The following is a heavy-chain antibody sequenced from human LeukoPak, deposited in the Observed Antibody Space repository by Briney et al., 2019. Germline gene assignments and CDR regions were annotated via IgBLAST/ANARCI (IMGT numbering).Heavy chain of an antibody. CDR1: GASISSGNSY. V-gene: IGHV4-31*03. D-gene: IGHD1-26*01. Sequence: SETLSLTCTVSGASISSGNSYWSWIRQHPGRGLEWIGYTHSGGSTYYNPSFRSRVSISLDATDNQFSLRLTPVTAADTAVYYCARDAGEYVGGSAGHFFDFWGQGDLVTVSS. CDR2: THSGGST. CDR3: ARDAGEYVGGSAGHFFDF. J-gene: IGHJ4*02.